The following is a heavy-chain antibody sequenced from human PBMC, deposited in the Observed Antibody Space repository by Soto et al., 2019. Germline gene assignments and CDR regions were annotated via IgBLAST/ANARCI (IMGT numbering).Heavy chain of an antibody. V-gene: IGHV4-31*01. Sequence: QVQLQESGPGLVKPSQTLFLSCAVSGGSISSGGSSWNWIRQQPGESLEWIGYIYYSGTTFYNASVKSLGTIAQDTSKSQISLMLTAVTAADTAVYYCARDLMSHVFDYWGQRIMVTASS. CDR2: IYYSGTT. J-gene: IGHJ4*02. CDR1: GGSISSGGSS. CDR3: ARDLMSHVFDY.